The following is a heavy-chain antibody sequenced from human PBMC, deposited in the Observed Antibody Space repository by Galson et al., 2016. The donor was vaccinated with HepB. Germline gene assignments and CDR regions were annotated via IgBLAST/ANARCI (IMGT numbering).Heavy chain of an antibody. J-gene: IGHJ4*02. D-gene: IGHD7-27*01. V-gene: IGHV3-23*01. CDR3: AKAHPSPTATGGF. Sequence: SLRLSCAASGFNFSNYAMHWVRQAPGKGLEWVSAISSNGATTYHADSVKGRFTISRDNSKSTLYLQMNSLRVEDTAVYYCAKAHPSPTATGGFWGQGTLVIVSS. CDR2: ISSNGATT. CDR1: GFNFSNYA.